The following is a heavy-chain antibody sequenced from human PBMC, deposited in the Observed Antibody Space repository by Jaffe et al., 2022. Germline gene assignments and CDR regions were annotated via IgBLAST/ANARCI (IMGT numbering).Heavy chain of an antibody. D-gene: IGHD7-27*01. J-gene: IGHJ6*03. CDR3: AKDLNWGSSYYYYYMDV. V-gene: IGHV3-23*01. CDR2: ISGSGGST. Sequence: EVQLLESGGGLVQPGGSLRLSCAASGFTFSSYAMSWVRQAPGKGLEWVSAISGSGGSTYYADSVKGRFTISRDNSKNTLYLQMNSLRAEDTAVYYCAKDLNWGSSYYYYYMDVWGKGTTVTVSS. CDR1: GFTFSSYA.